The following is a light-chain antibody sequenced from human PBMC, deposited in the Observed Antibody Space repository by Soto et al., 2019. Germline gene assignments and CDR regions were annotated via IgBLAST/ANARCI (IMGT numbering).Light chain of an antibody. CDR2: DES. Sequence: EVVWTQSPATMSLSPGERATLSCRASQSVSDYLAWYQQKPGQAPRLLIFDESNRATGVPARFSGSGSGTDFTLTISSLEPEDFAVYYCQQRSNRWTGGQGNQVDIK. CDR3: QQRSNRWT. V-gene: IGKV3-11*01. J-gene: IGKJ1*01. CDR1: QSVSDY.